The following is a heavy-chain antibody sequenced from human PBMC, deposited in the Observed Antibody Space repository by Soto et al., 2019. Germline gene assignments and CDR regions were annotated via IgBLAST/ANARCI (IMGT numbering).Heavy chain of an antibody. CDR1: GFTFSSHG. J-gene: IGHJ4*02. CDR3: AKGRRAATMDYLDY. D-gene: IGHD2-15*01. Sequence: PGGSLRLSCAASGFTFSSHGMHWVRQAPGKGLEWVAIISYDGSNKYYADSVKGRFTISRDNSKSTLYLQVDSLRDEDTAVYYCAKGRRAATMDYLDYWGQGTLVTVSS. CDR2: ISYDGSNK. V-gene: IGHV3-30*18.